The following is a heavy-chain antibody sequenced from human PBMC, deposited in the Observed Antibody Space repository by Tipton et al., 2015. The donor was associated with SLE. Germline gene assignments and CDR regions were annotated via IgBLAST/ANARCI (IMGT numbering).Heavy chain of an antibody. CDR1: GFNFNYYW. CDR3: AREAMTYDS. D-gene: IGHD2-21*02. CDR2: INSGGTTT. J-gene: IGHJ5*01. V-gene: IGHV3-74*01. Sequence: SLRLSCTASGFNFNYYWMHWVRQVPGKGLLWVSHINSGGTTTTYADSVKGRFTISRDNTKNTLYLHMNSLRAEDTAVYYRAREAMTYDSWGQGTLVTVSS.